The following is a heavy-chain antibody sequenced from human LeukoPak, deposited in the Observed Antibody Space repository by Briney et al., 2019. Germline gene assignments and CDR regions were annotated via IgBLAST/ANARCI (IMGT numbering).Heavy chain of an antibody. J-gene: IGHJ4*02. Sequence: SETLSLTCTVSGGSISSGGFYWSWIRQHPGKGLEWIGYIYFSGTTYYNPSLKSRVNMSIDTSKNQFSLKLNSVTAADTAVYYCARRYSYGCRFDYWGQGTLVTVSS. CDR3: ARRYSYGCRFDY. CDR2: IYFSGTT. CDR1: GGSISSGGFY. D-gene: IGHD5-18*01. V-gene: IGHV4-31*03.